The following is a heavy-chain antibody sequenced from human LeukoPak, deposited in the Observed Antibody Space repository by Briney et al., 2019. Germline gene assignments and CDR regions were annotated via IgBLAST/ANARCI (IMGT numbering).Heavy chain of an antibody. D-gene: IGHD5-18*01. J-gene: IGHJ6*03. CDR2: INPSGGST. V-gene: IGHV1-46*01. CDR3: ASHTPLGYYYYMDV. CDR1: GYTFTSYY. Sequence: ASVKVSCKASGYTFTSYYMHWVRQAPGQGLEWMGIINPSGGSTSYAQKFQGRVTMTRDMSTSTVYMELSSLRPEDTAVYYCASHTPLGYYYYMDVWGEGTAVTVSS.